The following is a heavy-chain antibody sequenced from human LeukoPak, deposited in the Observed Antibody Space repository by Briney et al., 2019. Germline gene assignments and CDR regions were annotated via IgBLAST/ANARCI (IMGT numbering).Heavy chain of an antibody. CDR2: ITSNSSYI. V-gene: IGHV3-21*01. CDR1: GFTFSSYS. J-gene: IGHJ5*02. CDR3: ARDLTVTSTCWLDR. Sequence: PGGSLRLSCAVSGFTFSSYSMNWVRQAPGRGLEWVSSITSNSSYIYYADSVKGRFTISRDNAKNSLYLQMNSLRAEDTAVYYCARDLTVTSTCWLDRWGQGTLVTVSS. D-gene: IGHD4-11*01.